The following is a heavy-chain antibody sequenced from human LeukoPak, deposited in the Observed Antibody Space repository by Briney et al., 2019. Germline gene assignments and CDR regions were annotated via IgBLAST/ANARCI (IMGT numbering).Heavy chain of an antibody. Sequence: PGGSLRLSCAASGFTFGTYAMSWVRQTPGKSLEWVSIISNGGITTYYADSVKGRCTISSDNSKNTVYLQMNSLRADDTAIYYCAKARIIGVGWAQFDSWGQGSLVTVSS. CDR1: GFTFGTYA. V-gene: IGHV3-23*01. D-gene: IGHD2-21*01. J-gene: IGHJ4*02. CDR3: AKARIIGVGWAQFDS. CDR2: ISNGGITT.